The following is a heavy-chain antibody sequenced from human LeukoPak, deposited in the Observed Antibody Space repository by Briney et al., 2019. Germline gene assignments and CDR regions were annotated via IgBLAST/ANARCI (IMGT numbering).Heavy chain of an antibody. Sequence: VASVKVSCKASGYSFTSYGITWVRQAPGQGLEWMGWISGHNGYTNYAQKLQGRVTMTTDTSTSTAYMELRSLRSDDTAVYYCAGVVPAALYNWFDPWGQGTLVTVSS. J-gene: IGHJ5*02. CDR3: AGVVPAALYNWFDP. CDR1: GYSFTSYG. D-gene: IGHD2-2*01. V-gene: IGHV1-18*01. CDR2: ISGHNGYT.